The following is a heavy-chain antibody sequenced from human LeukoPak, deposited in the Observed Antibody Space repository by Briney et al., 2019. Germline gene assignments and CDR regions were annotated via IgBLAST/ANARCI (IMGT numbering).Heavy chain of an antibody. CDR2: INHSGST. CDR3: ARLKYYYDSSGYYYRRSYWYFDL. J-gene: IGHJ2*01. V-gene: IGHV4-34*01. D-gene: IGHD3-22*01. Sequence: GSLRLSCAASGFTFSSYAMSWVRQAPGKGLEWIGEINHSGSTNYNPSLKSRVTISVDTSKNQFSLKLSSVTASYTAVYYCARLKYYYDSSGYYYRRSYWYFDLWGRGTLVTVSS. CDR1: GFTFSSYA.